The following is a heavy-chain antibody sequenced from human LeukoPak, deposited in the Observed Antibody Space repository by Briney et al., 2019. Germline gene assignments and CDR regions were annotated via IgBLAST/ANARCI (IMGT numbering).Heavy chain of an antibody. CDR1: GYTFTSYA. V-gene: IGHV1-18*01. CDR3: ASGHSWYGWYFDY. Sequence: ASVKVSCKASGYTFTSYAMNWVRQAPGQGLEWMGWISAYKGNTNYAQKLQGRVTMTTDTSTSTAYMELRSLRSDDAAVYYCASGHSWYGWYFDYWGQGTLVTVSS. CDR2: ISAYKGNT. J-gene: IGHJ4*02. D-gene: IGHD2-8*02.